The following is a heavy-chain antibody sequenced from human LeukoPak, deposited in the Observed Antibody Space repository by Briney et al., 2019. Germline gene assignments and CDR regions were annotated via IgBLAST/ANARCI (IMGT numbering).Heavy chain of an antibody. CDR3: ARAVGQWLVRGASDI. D-gene: IGHD6-19*01. CDR1: GYTFTSYG. Sequence: ASVKVSCKASGYTFTSYGISWVRQAPGQGLEWMGWISAYNGNTNYAQRLQGRVTMTTDTSTSTAYMELRSLRSDDTAVYYCARAVGQWLVRGASDIWGQGTMVTVS. V-gene: IGHV1-18*01. CDR2: ISAYNGNT. J-gene: IGHJ3*02.